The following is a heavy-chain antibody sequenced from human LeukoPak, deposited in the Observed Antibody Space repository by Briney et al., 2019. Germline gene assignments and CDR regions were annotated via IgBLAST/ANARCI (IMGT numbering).Heavy chain of an antibody. CDR3: ARGNWNADYYYMDV. D-gene: IGHD1-1*01. V-gene: IGHV1-69*05. J-gene: IGHJ6*03. CDR2: IIPIFGTA. CDR1: GGTFSSYA. Sequence: SVKVSCKASGGTFSSYAISWVRQAPGQGLEWMGRIIPIFGTANYAQKFQGRVTITTDESTSTAYMELSSLRSEDTAVYYCARGNWNADYYYMDVWGKGTTVTVSS.